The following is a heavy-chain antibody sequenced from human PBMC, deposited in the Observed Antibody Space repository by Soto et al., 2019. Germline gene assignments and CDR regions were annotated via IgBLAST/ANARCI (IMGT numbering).Heavy chain of an antibody. Sequence: QVQLVESGGGVVQPGRSLRLSCAASGFTFSSYAMHWVHQAPGKGLEWVAVISYDGSNKYYADSVKGRFTISRDNSKNTLYLQMNSLRAEDTAVYYCARRLYYDSSGYPDYWGQGTLVTVSS. CDR3: ARRLYYDSSGYPDY. CDR1: GFTFSSYA. CDR2: ISYDGSNK. J-gene: IGHJ4*02. D-gene: IGHD3-22*01. V-gene: IGHV3-30-3*01.